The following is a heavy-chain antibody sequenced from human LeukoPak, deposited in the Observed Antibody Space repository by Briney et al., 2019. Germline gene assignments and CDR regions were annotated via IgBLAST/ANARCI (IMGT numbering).Heavy chain of an antibody. CDR1: GFTFSNYA. D-gene: IGHD6-13*01. CDR3: ARGRSAAGTRRTLSFDY. CDR2: ISGSGGST. V-gene: IGHV3-23*01. J-gene: IGHJ4*02. Sequence: GGSLRLSCAASGFTFSNYAMSWVRQAPGKGLEWVSTISGSGGSTYYADSVKGRFTISRDNAKNSLYLQMNSLRAEDTAVYYCARGRSAAGTRRTLSFDYWGQGTLVTVSS.